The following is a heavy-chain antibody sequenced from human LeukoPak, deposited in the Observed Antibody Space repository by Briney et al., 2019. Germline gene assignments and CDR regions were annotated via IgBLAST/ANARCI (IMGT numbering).Heavy chain of an antibody. CDR2: ISYDGSNK. Sequence: PGRSLRLSCAASGFTFSSYGMRWVRQAPGKGLEWVAVISYDGSNKYYADSVKGRFTISRDNSKNTLYLQMNSLRAEDTAVYYCATAGDDAFDIWGQGTMVTVSS. J-gene: IGHJ3*02. V-gene: IGHV3-30*03. D-gene: IGHD3-16*01. CDR1: GFTFSSYG. CDR3: ATAGDDAFDI.